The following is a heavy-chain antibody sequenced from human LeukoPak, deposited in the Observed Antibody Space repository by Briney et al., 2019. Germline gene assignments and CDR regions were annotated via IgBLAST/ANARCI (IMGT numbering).Heavy chain of an antibody. CDR2: ISSSSSYI. J-gene: IGHJ6*02. Sequence: GGSLRLSCAASGFTFSSYSMNWVRQAPGKGLEWVSSISSSSSYIYYADSVKGRFTISRDNAKNSLYLQMNSLRAEDTAVYYCARDIPIPGIAVAGYYYGMDVWGQGTTVTVSS. D-gene: IGHD6-19*01. CDR3: ARDIPIPGIAVAGYYYGMDV. V-gene: IGHV3-21*04. CDR1: GFTFSSYS.